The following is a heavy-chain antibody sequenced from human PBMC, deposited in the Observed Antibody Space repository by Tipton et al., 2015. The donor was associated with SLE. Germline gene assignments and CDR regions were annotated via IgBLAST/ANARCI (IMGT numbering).Heavy chain of an antibody. V-gene: IGHV4-59*01. CDR3: ARGRDGMDVFVMDV. Sequence: LRLSCTVSGGSISSYYWSWIRQPPGKGLEWIGYIYYSGSTNYNPSLKSRVTTSVDTSKNQLSLKLHYVTATDTAVYYCARGRDGMDVFVMDVWGPGTTVTVSS. CDR1: GGSISSYY. J-gene: IGHJ6*02. D-gene: IGHD1-14*01. CDR2: IYYSGST.